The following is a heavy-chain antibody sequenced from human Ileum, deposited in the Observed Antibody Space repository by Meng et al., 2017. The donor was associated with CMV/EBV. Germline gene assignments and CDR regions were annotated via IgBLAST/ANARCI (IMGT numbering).Heavy chain of an antibody. J-gene: IGHJ5*02. D-gene: IGHD4-17*01. V-gene: IGHV1-2*02. Sequence: ASVKVSCKTSGYPFTVYFIEWVRQAPGQGFEWMGWINPNTGGTDFAQKFQGRVTLTRDTSITTAYMELSSLTPDDTAVYYCARGYGDFALDPWGQGTLVT. CDR3: ARGYGDFALDP. CDR2: INPNTGGT. CDR1: GYPFTVYF.